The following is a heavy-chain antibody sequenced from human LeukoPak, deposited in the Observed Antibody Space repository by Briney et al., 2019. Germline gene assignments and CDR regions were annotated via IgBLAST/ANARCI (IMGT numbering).Heavy chain of an antibody. CDR3: ARQGINYYDSTFDP. CDR2: INHSGRT. V-gene: IGHV4-34*01. Sequence: SETLSLTCAVYGVSFSGYYWRWLRQPPGKGREWVGEINHSGRTNYNPSLKSGVTISVETSKNKFSLKRNSVTAADTAVYYCARQGINYYDSTFDPWGQGTLVTVSS. D-gene: IGHD3-22*01. J-gene: IGHJ5*02. CDR1: GVSFSGYY.